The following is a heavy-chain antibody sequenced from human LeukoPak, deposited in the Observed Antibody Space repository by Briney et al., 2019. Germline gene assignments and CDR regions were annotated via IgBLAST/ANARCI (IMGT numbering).Heavy chain of an antibody. J-gene: IGHJ4*02. CDR2: INPNSGGT. Sequence: GASVKVSCKASGYTFTSYGISWVRQAPGQGLEWMGWINPNSGGTNYAQKFQGRVTMTRDTSISTAYMELSRLRSDDTAVYYCASLGLGYCSGGSCYEIDYWGQGTLVTVSS. CDR3: ASLGLGYCSGGSCYEIDY. CDR1: GYTFTSYG. V-gene: IGHV1-2*02. D-gene: IGHD2-15*01.